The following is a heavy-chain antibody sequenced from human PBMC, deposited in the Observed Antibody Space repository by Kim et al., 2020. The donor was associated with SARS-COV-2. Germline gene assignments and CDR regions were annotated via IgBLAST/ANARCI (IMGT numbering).Heavy chain of an antibody. V-gene: IGHV3-7*01. J-gene: IGHJ4*02. CDR3: ARDGNYDSSGYYPAY. Sequence: GDSVKGRLTISRDNARNSLYLQMNSLTAEDTAVYYCARDGNYDSSGYYPAYWGQGTLVTVSS. D-gene: IGHD3-22*01.